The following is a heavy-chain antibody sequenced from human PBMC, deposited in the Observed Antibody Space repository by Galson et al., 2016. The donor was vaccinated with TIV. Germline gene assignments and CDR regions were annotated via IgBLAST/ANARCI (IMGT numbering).Heavy chain of an antibody. D-gene: IGHD2/OR15-2a*01. CDR2: INANGGST. CDR3: ARHRNFGPDY. J-gene: IGHJ4*02. CDR1: GYTFTNFH. Sequence: SVKVSCKASGYTFTNFHIHWVRQAPGQGLEWMGMINANGGSTRYEENFQGRVTITTDTSTSTVYMEMSSLRSEDTAVYYCARHRNFGPDYWGQGTLVTVSS. V-gene: IGHV1-46*01.